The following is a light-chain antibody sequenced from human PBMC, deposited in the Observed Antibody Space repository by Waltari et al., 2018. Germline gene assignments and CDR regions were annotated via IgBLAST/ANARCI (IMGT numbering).Light chain of an antibody. V-gene: IGLV2-23*01. CDR1: SSDAGSYNL. CDR2: EAT. Sequence: QSALTQPASVSGSPGQSITISCPGTSSDAGSYNLVSWYQQHPGKAPKLMIYEATKRPSGVSHRFSGSRSGNTASLTISGLQAEDEAHYYCCSSAGSSTLVFGGGTKLTVL. J-gene: IGLJ3*02. CDR3: CSSAGSSTLV.